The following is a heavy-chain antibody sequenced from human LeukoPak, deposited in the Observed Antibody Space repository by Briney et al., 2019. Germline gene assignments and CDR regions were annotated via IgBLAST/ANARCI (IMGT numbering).Heavy chain of an antibody. CDR2: ISSSGSTI. CDR3: ARVLWFGTNWFDP. Sequence: GGSLRLSCAASGFTFSSYEMNWVRQAPGKGLEWVSYISSSGSTIYYADSVKGRFTISRDNAKNSLYLQMNSLRAEDTAVYYCARVLWFGTNWFDPWGQGTLVTVSS. V-gene: IGHV3-48*03. D-gene: IGHD3-10*01. J-gene: IGHJ5*02. CDR1: GFTFSSYE.